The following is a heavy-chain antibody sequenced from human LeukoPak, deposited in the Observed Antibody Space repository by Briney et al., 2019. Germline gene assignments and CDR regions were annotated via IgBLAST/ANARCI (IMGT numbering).Heavy chain of an antibody. J-gene: IGHJ4*02. D-gene: IGHD2-21*02. Sequence: VASVKVSCKASGYIFTSYYIHWVRQAPGEGLEWMGIINPTGGSTSYAQKFQGRVTMTRDTSTSTVYMELSSLRSEDTAVYYCARDHYHKIHSVMVTAPDYWGQGTLVIVSS. CDR3: ARDHYHKIHSVMVTAPDY. CDR1: GYIFTSYY. CDR2: INPTGGST. V-gene: IGHV1-46*01.